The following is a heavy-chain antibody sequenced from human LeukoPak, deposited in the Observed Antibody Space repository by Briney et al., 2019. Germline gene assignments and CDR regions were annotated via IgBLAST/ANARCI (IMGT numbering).Heavy chain of an antibody. Sequence: GGSLRLSCAASGFTFRSYWIHWVRQAPGKGLVWVGRIDNDGSDTIYADSVKGRFTVSRDNSKNTLYLQMNSLRAEDTAVYYCAKDRTGAFDIWGQGTMATVSS. CDR1: GFTFRSYW. D-gene: IGHD1-14*01. CDR3: AKDRTGAFDI. CDR2: IDNDGSDT. J-gene: IGHJ3*02. V-gene: IGHV3-74*01.